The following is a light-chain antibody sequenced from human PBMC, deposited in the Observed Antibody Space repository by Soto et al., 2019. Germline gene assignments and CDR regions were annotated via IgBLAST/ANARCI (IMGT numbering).Light chain of an antibody. CDR2: GNS. CDR1: SSNIGAGYD. J-gene: IGLJ1*01. V-gene: IGLV1-40*01. CDR3: QSYDSSLSGLV. Sequence: QSVLTQPPSGSGAPGQRVTISCTGSSSNIGAGYDVHWYQQLPGTAPKLLIYGNSNRPSGVPDRFSGSKSGTSASLAITGLQAEDEADYYCQSYDSSLSGLVFGTGTKVTLL.